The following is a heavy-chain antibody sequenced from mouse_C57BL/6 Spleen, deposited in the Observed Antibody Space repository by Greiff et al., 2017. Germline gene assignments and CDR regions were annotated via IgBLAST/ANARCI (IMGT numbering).Heavy chain of an antibody. Sequence: EVKLLESGPGLVKPSQSLSLTCSVTGYSITSGYYWNWIRQFPGNKLEWMGYISYDGSNNYNPSHKNRIASTRDTSKNQFFLKLNSVTTEDTATYYCARSYNWYFDVWGTGTTVTVSS. CDR3: ARSYNWYFDV. D-gene: IGHD1-1*01. CDR1: GYSITSGYY. CDR2: ISYDGSN. V-gene: IGHV3-6*01. J-gene: IGHJ1*03.